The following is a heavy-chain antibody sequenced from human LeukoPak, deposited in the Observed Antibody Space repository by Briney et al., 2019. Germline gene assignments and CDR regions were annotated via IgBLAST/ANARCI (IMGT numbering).Heavy chain of an antibody. J-gene: IGHJ4*02. D-gene: IGHD7-27*01. V-gene: IGHV1-8*01. Sequence: GASVKVSCKASGYTFTSYDINWVRQATGQGLEWMGWMNPNSGNTGYAQKFQGRVTITRNTSISTAYMELSSLRSEDTAVYYCAVFKTGDPSGFDYWGQGTLVTVSS. CDR1: GYTFTSYD. CDR3: AVFKTGDPSGFDY. CDR2: MNPNSGNT.